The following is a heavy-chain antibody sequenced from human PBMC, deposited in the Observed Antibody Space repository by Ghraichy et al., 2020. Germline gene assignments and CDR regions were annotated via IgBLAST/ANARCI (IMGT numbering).Heavy chain of an antibody. CDR1: GFTFSNYS. CDR3: ARKITSKSSPSRHDY. J-gene: IGHJ4*02. CDR2: ISSSSTV. Sequence: GGSLRLSCVVSGFTFSNYSMNWVRQAPGKGLEWVAYISSSSTVYYADSVKGRFTISRDNAKNSLYLQMNSLRDEDTAVYYCARKITSKSSPSRHDYWGQGTLVTVSS. D-gene: IGHD2-2*01. V-gene: IGHV3-48*02.